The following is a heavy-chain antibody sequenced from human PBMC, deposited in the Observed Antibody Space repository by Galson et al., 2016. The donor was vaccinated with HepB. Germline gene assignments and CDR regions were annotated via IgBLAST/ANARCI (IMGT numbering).Heavy chain of an antibody. J-gene: IGHJ4*02. Sequence: SETLSLTCSVSGGSISSGTYFWSWIRQPPGKGLEWMGHVFSSGSTNYNPSLKSRVTMSVDTSKNQFSLRLSSVTAADTAVYYCARAYCGYDCYSWGNVIDYWGQGTLVTVSS. CDR2: VFSSGST. CDR3: ARAYCGYDCYSWGNVIDY. CDR1: GGSISSGTYF. D-gene: IGHD2-21*02. V-gene: IGHV4-61*01.